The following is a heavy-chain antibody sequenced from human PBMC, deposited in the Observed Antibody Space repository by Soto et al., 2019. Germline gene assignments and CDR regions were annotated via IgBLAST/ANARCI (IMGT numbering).Heavy chain of an antibody. Sequence: QVQLQESGPGLVKPSETLSLTCTVSGGSVSSGSYYWSWIRQPPGKGLEWIGYIYYSGSTNYNPSLKRRGTISVDTSKNQFSLKLSSVTAADTAVYYCARKGYYYDSSGYYHRYFDLWGRGTLVTVSS. V-gene: IGHV4-61*01. CDR2: IYYSGST. CDR1: GGSVSSGSYY. D-gene: IGHD3-22*01. J-gene: IGHJ2*01. CDR3: ARKGYYYDSSGYYHRYFDL.